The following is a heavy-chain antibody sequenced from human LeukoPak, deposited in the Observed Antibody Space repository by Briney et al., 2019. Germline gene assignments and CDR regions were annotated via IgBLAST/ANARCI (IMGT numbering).Heavy chain of an antibody. CDR2: ISAYNGNT. V-gene: IGHV1-18*04. D-gene: IGHD5-12*01. CDR3: ARDSAYSGYDLGIDY. J-gene: IGHJ4*02. Sequence: ASVKVSCKASGYTFTSYGISWVRQAPGQGLEWMGWISAYNGNTNYAQKLQGRVTMTTDTSTSTAYMELRSLRSDDTAVYYCARDSAYSGYDLGIDYWGQGTLVTVSS. CDR1: GYTFTSYG.